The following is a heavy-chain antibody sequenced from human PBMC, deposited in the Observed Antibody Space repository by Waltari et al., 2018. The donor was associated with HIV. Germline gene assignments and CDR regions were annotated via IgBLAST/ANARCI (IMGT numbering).Heavy chain of an antibody. J-gene: IGHJ5*02. V-gene: IGHV3-7*01. CDR1: GSPFRISC. D-gene: IGHD1-26*01. CDR3: AKYSGSYWGAHNWFDP. Sequence: EVQLVESGGGLVQPGGSLRLPLAASGSPFRISCIGWRRQAPGKGLEWVANIKQDGSEKHYADSVRGRFTISRDNTKNSLYLQMNSLRAEDTAVYYCAKYSGSYWGAHNWFDPWGQGTLVTVSS. CDR2: IKQDGSEK.